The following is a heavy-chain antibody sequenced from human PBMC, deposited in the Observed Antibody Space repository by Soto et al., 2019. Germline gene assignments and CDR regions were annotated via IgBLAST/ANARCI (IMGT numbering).Heavy chain of an antibody. CDR3: ARGGASDYYYGMDV. Sequence: QVQLVQSGTEVKRPGASVKVSCKASGYTFSTYAISGVRQAPGQGLEGMGWISAYNGNTNYAQKLQGRVTMTTDTSTSTAFMELRSLISDDTAVYYCARGGASDYYYGMDVWGQGTTVTVSS. V-gene: IGHV1-18*01. CDR1: GYTFSTYA. J-gene: IGHJ6*02. CDR2: ISAYNGNT.